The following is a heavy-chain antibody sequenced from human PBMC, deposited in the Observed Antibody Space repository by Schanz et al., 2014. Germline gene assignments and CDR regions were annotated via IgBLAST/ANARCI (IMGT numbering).Heavy chain of an antibody. CDR3: ARDHTTESYYSAGPPIDY. CDR1: GFSVGNKY. Sequence: EVQLLESGGGLVQPGGSLRLSCAASGFSVGNKYMNWVRQAPGKGLEWVSFIYIGGNTYYADSVKGRFTISRDNSKNTVYIQMNSLRAEDTAVYYCARDHTTESYYSAGPPIDYWGQGTLLTVSS. V-gene: IGHV3-66*01. D-gene: IGHD1-26*01. J-gene: IGHJ4*02. CDR2: IYIGGNT.